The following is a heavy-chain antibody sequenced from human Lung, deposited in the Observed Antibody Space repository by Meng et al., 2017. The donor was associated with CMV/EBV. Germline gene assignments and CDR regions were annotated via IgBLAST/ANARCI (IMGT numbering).Heavy chain of an antibody. J-gene: IGHJ6*02. Sequence: GGSLRLSCAASGFTFSSYSMNWVRQAPGKGLEWVSSISSSSSYIYYADSVKGRFTISRDNAKNSLYLQMNSLRAEDTAVYYCARDRGGSYDDDYYYYGMDVXGQGXTVTVSS. V-gene: IGHV3-21*01. D-gene: IGHD1-26*01. CDR1: GFTFSSYS. CDR2: ISSSSSYI. CDR3: ARDRGGSYDDDYYYYGMDV.